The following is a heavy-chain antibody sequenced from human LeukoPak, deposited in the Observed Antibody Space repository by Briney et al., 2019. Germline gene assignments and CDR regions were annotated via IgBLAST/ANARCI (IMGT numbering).Heavy chain of an antibody. CDR3: ARGGMAGIAAVGNYYFDY. V-gene: IGHV5-51*01. CDR1: GYSFTSYW. Sequence: GESLKISCKGSGYSFTSYWIGWVRQMPGKGLEWMGIIYPGDSDTRYSPSFQGQVTISADKSISTAYLQWSSLKATDTAMYYCARGGMAGIAAVGNYYFDYWGQGTLVTVSS. J-gene: IGHJ4*02. CDR2: IYPGDSDT. D-gene: IGHD6-13*01.